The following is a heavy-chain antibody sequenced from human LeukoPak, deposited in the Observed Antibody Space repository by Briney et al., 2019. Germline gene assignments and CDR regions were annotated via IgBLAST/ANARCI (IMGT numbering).Heavy chain of an antibody. CDR1: GFTFSSYG. J-gene: IGHJ4*02. V-gene: IGHV3-33*01. CDR3: ARDKLPAVTSGLDY. CDR2: IWYDGSNK. Sequence: GGSLRLSCAASGFTFSSYGMHWVRQAPGKGRDWGAVIWYDGSNKYYADSVKGRFTISRDNSKNTLYLQMNSLRAEDTAVYYCARDKLPAVTSGLDYWGQGTLVTVSS. D-gene: IGHD4-17*01.